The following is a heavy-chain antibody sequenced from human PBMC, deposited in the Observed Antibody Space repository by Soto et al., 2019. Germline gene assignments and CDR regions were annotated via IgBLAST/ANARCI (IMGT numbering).Heavy chain of an antibody. J-gene: IGHJ4*02. CDR2: IVVGSGNT. D-gene: IGHD6-13*01. CDR3: AAVGSSWYYFDY. CDR1: GFTFTSSA. Sequence: EASVKVSCKASGFTFTSSAMQWVRQARGQRLEWIGWIVVGSGNTNYAQKFQERVTITRDMSTSTAYMELSSLRSEDTAVYYCAAVGSSWYYFDYWGQGTLVTVSS. V-gene: IGHV1-58*02.